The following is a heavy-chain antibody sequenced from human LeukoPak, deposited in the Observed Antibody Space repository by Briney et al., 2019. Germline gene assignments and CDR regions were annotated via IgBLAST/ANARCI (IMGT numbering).Heavy chain of an antibody. J-gene: IGHJ5*02. CDR3: ARGVKKNVVVVAATHPNWFDP. V-gene: IGHV4-34*01. Sequence: SETLSLTCAVYGGSFSGYYWSWIRQPPGKGLEWIGEINHSGSTNYNPSLKSRVTISVETSKNQFSLKLSSVTAADTAVYYCARGVKKNVVVVAATHPNWFDPWGQGTLVTVSS. CDR1: GGSFSGYY. CDR2: INHSGST. D-gene: IGHD2-15*01.